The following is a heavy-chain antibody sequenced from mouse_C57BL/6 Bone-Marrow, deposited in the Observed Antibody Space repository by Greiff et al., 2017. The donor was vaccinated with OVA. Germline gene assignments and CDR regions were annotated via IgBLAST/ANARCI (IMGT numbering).Heavy chain of an antibody. CDR1: GYSFTDYN. V-gene: IGHV1-39*01. CDR3: ARTGTRAAWFAY. D-gene: IGHD4-1*01. Sequence: EVKLMESGPELVKPGASVKISCKASGYSFTDYNMNWVKQSNGKSLEWIGVINPNYGTTSYNQKFKGKATLTVDQSSSTAYMQLNSLTSEDSAVYYCARTGTRAAWFAYWGQGTLVTVSA. CDR2: INPNYGTT. J-gene: IGHJ3*01.